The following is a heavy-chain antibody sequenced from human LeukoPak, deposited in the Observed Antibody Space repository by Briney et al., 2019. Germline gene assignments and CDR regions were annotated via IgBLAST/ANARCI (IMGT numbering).Heavy chain of an antibody. D-gene: IGHD3-22*01. J-gene: IGHJ4*02. CDR1: GYSISSGYY. V-gene: IGHV4-38-2*02. CDR3: ARDTIYDSSGYWAFDY. CDR2: IYHSGST. Sequence: KASETLSLTCTVSGYSISSGYYWGWIRQPPGKGLEWIGSIYHSGSTYYNPSLKSRVTISVDTFKNQFSLKLSSVTAADTAVYYCARDTIYDSSGYWAFDYWGQGTLVTVSS.